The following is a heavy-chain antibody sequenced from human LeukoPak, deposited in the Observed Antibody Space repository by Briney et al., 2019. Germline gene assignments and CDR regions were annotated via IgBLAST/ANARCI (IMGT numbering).Heavy chain of an antibody. D-gene: IGHD1-26*01. V-gene: IGHV4-38-2*02. CDR1: DYSISSGYY. CDR2: IYYSGST. Sequence: PSETLSLTCTVSDYSISSGYYWGWIRQPPGKGLEWIGSIYYSGSTYYNPSLKSRVTISVDTSKNQFSLKLSSVTAADTAVYYCWELLSGYWGQGTLVTVSS. J-gene: IGHJ4*02. CDR3: WELLSGY.